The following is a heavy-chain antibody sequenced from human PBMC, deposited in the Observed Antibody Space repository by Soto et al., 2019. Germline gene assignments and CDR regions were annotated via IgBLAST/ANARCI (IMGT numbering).Heavy chain of an antibody. V-gene: IGHV1-46*03. CDR2: INPRGGGT. CDR3: CRLDEGQGY. CDR1: GYTFTNHH. Sequence: QVQLAQSGAEVKKPGASVKVSCKASGYTFTNHHMHWVRQVPGEGLEWMGMINPRGGGTNYPQKFQGRVTMTRDTSTRTAYMELSRLPYDATDLYYCCRLDEGQGYWGQGTLVTVSS. J-gene: IGHJ4*02.